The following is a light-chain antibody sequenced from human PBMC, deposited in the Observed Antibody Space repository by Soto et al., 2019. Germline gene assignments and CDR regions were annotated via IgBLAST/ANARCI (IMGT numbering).Light chain of an antibody. CDR2: DAS. CDR3: QQYNSYSPK. J-gene: IGKJ1*01. Sequence: EIPMTQSASTLSASVGDRVSFXCRASRYISMWLAWYQQKPGQAPSLLITDASKLDSGVQPRFNGSRSETEFTFTNRNLQPDDFATYYCQQYNSYSPKFGQGTKV. CDR1: RYISMW. V-gene: IGKV1-5*01.